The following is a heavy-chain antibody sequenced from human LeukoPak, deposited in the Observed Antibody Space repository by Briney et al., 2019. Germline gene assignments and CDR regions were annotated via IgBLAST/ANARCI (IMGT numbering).Heavy chain of an antibody. J-gene: IGHJ4*02. CDR1: GFTFSTYG. V-gene: IGHV3-30*18. Sequence: GGSLRLSCAASGFTFSTYGMCWVRQAPGKGLEGVAFISYDGSNKYYADSVKGRFTISRDNSKNTLYLHMNSLGAEDTALYYCAKEPHQWLAGHYFDYWGRGSLVTVSS. CDR2: ISYDGSNK. CDR3: AKEPHQWLAGHYFDY. D-gene: IGHD6-19*01.